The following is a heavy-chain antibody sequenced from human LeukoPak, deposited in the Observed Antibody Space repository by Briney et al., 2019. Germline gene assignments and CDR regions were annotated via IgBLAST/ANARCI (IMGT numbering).Heavy chain of an antibody. J-gene: IGHJ4*02. CDR1: GYTLTELS. Sequence: ASVKVSCKVSGYTLTELSMHWVRQAPGKGLERMGGFDPEDGETIYAQKFQGRVTMTEDTSTDTAYMELSSLRSEDTAVYYCATYQWPRGYFDYWGQGTLVTVSS. V-gene: IGHV1-24*01. D-gene: IGHD6-19*01. CDR2: FDPEDGET. CDR3: ATYQWPRGYFDY.